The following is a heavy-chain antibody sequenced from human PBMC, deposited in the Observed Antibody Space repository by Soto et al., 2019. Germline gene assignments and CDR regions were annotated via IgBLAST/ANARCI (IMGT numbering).Heavy chain of an antibody. J-gene: IGHJ4*02. D-gene: IGHD2-21*02. V-gene: IGHV1-3*01. CDR2: INAGNGNT. CDR3: ARSIVVVTALDY. CDR1: GYTFTSYA. Sequence: GASVKVSCKASGYTFTSYAMHWVRQAPGKRREWMGWINAGNGNTKNSQKFQGRVTITRDTSASTAYMELSSLRSEDTAVYYCARSIVVVTALDYWGQGTLVTVSS.